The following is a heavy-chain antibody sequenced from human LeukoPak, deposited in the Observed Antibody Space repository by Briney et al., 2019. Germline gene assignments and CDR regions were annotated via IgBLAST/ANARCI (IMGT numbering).Heavy chain of an antibody. V-gene: IGHV3-49*04. J-gene: IGHJ4*02. CDR1: GFTFGDYA. Sequence: QPGRSLRLSCTASGFTFGDYAMSWVRQAPGKGLEWVGFIRSKAYGGTTEYAASVKGRFTISRDDSKSIAYLQMNSLKTEDTAVYYCWYYYDSSGYYEGDYWGQGTLVTVSS. D-gene: IGHD3-22*01. CDR3: WYYYDSSGYYEGDY. CDR2: IRSKAYGGTT.